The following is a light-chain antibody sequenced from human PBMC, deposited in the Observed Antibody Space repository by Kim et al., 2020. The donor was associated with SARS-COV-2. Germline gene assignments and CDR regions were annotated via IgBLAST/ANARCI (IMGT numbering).Light chain of an antibody. V-gene: IGLV9-49*01. CDR3: GADHGGGTNFVWV. J-gene: IGLJ3*02. CDR2: VGTGGIVG. CDR1: SGYSNYK. Sequence: TCTLSSGYSNYKVDWYQRRPGKVPRFVMRVGTGGIVGPKGGGIPDRFSVLGSGLNRYLTINNIQEEDESDYYCGADHGGGTNFVWVFGGGTQLTVL.